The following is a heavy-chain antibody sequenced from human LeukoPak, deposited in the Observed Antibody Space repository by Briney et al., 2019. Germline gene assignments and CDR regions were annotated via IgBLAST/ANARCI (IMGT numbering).Heavy chain of an antibody. CDR1: GGSISSSSYY. J-gene: IGHJ3*02. CDR3: ARDTTPELGTAYFDALDI. Sequence: SETLSLTCTVSGGSISSSSYYWGWIRQPPGKGLEWIGSIYYSGSTYYNPSLKSRVTISVDTSKNQFSLKLSSVTAADTAVYYCARDTTPELGTAYFDALDIWGPGTMVTVSS. D-gene: IGHD1-14*01. V-gene: IGHV4-39*07. CDR2: IYYSGST.